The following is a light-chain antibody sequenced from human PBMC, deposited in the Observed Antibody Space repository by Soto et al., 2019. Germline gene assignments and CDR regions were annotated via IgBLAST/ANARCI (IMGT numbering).Light chain of an antibody. CDR3: QQYVTSAIT. Sequence: EIVLTQSPGTLSLSPGERATLSCRASQSVSSRLAWYQQKPGQAPRLLISGASSRATGIPDGFSGSGSGTDFTLTISRLEPEDFALYYCQQYVTSAITFGQGTRLEIK. J-gene: IGKJ5*01. V-gene: IGKV3-20*01. CDR2: GAS. CDR1: QSVSSR.